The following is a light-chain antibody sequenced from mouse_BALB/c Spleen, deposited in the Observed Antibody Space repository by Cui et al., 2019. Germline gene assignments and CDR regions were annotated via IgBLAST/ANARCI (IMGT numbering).Light chain of an antibody. CDR3: QQYSSYPLT. CDR1: KNVGTA. CDR2: SAS. J-gene: IGKJ5*01. V-gene: IGKV6-13*01. Sequence: DIVITQSQKFMSTSVGDRVSITCKASKNVGTAVAWYQQKPGQSPKLLIYSASNRYTGVPDRFTGSGSGTDFTLTISNMQSEDLADYFCQQYSSYPLTFGAGTKLELK.